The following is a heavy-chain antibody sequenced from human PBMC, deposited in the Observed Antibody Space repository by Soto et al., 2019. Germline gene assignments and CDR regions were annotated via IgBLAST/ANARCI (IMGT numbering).Heavy chain of an antibody. V-gene: IGHV1-69*13. CDR1: GDSFSKYT. CDR2: IIPIFGTA. J-gene: IGHJ4*02. Sequence: SVKVSCKTSGDSFSKYTVNWVRQAPGQGLEWMGGIIPIFGTANYAQKFQGRVTITADESTSTAYMELSSLRSEDTAVYYCARGGVELVRTLNFDYWGQGTLVTVSS. D-gene: IGHD6-6*01. CDR3: ARGGVELVRTLNFDY.